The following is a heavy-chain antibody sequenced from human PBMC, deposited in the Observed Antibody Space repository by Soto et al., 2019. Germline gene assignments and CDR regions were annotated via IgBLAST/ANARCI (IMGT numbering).Heavy chain of an antibody. CDR3: AIRGVQLERRDAFDI. CDR2: INHSGST. D-gene: IGHD1-1*01. Sequence: ETLSLTCAVYGGSFSGYYWSWIRQPPGKRLEWIGEINHSGSTNYNPSLKSRVTISVDTSKNQFSLKLSSVTAADTAVYYCAIRGVQLERRDAFDIWGQGTMVTVSS. J-gene: IGHJ3*02. CDR1: GGSFSGYY. V-gene: IGHV4-34*01.